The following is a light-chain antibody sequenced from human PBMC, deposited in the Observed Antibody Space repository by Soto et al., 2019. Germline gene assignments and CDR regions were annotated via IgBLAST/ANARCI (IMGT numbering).Light chain of an antibody. J-gene: IGLJ2*01. Sequence: QSVLTQPRSVSGSPGQSVTISCTGTSSDVRGYNSVSWYQHHPGKAPKLMIYDVSKRPSGVPDRFSVSKSGNTASLTISGLQAEDEADYYCCSYAGSYVVFGGGTKLTVL. CDR2: DVS. V-gene: IGLV2-11*01. CDR1: SSDVRGYNS. CDR3: CSYAGSYVV.